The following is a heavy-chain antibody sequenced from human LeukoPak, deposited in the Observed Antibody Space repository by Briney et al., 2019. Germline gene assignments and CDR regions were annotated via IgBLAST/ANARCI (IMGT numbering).Heavy chain of an antibody. V-gene: IGHV1-8*02. Sequence: ASVKVSCKASGGTFSSYAISWVRQAPGQGLEWMGWMNPNSGNTGYAQKFQGRVTMTRNTSISTAYMELSSLRSEDTAVYYCARDDAGAAASFDYWGQGTLVTVSS. CDR1: GGTFSSYA. CDR2: MNPNSGNT. J-gene: IGHJ4*02. CDR3: ARDDAGAAASFDY. D-gene: IGHD6-13*01.